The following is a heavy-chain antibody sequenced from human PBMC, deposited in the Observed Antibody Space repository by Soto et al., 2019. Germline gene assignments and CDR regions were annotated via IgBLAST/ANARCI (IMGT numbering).Heavy chain of an antibody. Sequence: EVQLVESGGGLVQPGGSLRLSCAASGFTVSVNLMNWVRQAPGKGLEWVSVINSGGSTDYADSVKVRFTISRDISKNTLYLQMNSLRAEDTAVYYCARENYYSGMDVWGQGTTVTVSS. J-gene: IGHJ6*02. V-gene: IGHV3-66*01. CDR1: GFTVSVNL. CDR2: INSGGST. CDR3: ARENYYSGMDV.